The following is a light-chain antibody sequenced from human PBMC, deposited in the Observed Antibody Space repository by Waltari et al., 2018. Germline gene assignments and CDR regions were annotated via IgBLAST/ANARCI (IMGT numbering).Light chain of an antibody. CDR2: RNN. CDR3: SAWDSNLSAWV. J-gene: IGLJ3*02. Sequence: QAGLTQPPSVSKGSGQTATRTCTGNNHNVSNHGAAWLQQHQGHPPKPLSYRNNNRPSGISEKFSASRSGNTASLTITGLQPEDEADYYCSAWDSNLSAWVFGGGTKLTVL. V-gene: IGLV10-54*04. CDR1: NHNVSNHG.